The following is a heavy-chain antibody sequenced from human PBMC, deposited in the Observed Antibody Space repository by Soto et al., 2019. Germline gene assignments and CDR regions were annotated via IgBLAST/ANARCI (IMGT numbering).Heavy chain of an antibody. CDR2: IYYSGST. D-gene: IGHD6-13*01. V-gene: IGHV4-61*01. J-gene: IGHJ4*02. CDR3: ARGYSSSWGPCDH. CDR1: GGSVSSGSYY. Sequence: QVQLQESGPGLVKPSETLSLTCTVSGGSVSSGSYYWSWIRQPPGKGLEWIGYIYYSGSTNYNPSLRSRVTISVDTSKNQCSRKRSSVTAADTAVYDCARGYSSSWGPCDHWGQGTLVTVSS.